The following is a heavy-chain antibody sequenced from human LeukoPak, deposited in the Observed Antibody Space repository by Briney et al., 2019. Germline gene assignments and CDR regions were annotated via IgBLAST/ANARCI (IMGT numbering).Heavy chain of an antibody. Sequence: GGSLRLSCAASGLIFNSYAMSWARQAPGKGLEWVSAISGSGGSTYYADSVKGRFTISRDNSKNTLYLQMNSLRAEDTAVYYCAKGDYYDSSGYYYFDYWGQGTLVTVSS. J-gene: IGHJ4*02. CDR2: ISGSGGST. V-gene: IGHV3-23*01. CDR3: AKGDYYDSSGYYYFDY. CDR1: GLIFNSYA. D-gene: IGHD3-22*01.